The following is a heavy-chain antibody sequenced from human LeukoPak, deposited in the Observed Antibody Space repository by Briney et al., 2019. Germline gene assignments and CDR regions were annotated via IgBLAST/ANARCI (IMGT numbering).Heavy chain of an antibody. CDR2: IHYNGDT. CDR3: ASYYHTRGWTFDI. D-gene: IGHD3-22*01. CDR1: GGSIANKW. V-gene: IGHV4-4*02. J-gene: IGHJ3*02. Sequence: SETLSLTCVVSGGSIANKWCSWLRQPPGKGLEWIGEIHYNGDTNYISPLKSRVIMSVDRSKNQLSLNLISVTAADTAVYYCASYYHTRGWTFDIWGQGTMVTVSS.